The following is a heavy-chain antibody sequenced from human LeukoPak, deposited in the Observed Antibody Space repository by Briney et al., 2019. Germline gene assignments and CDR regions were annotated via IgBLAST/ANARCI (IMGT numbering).Heavy chain of an antibody. J-gene: IGHJ4*02. CDR1: GFTFSSYG. V-gene: IGHV3-30*03. Sequence: GGSLRLSCAASGFTFSSYGMHWVRQAPGKGLEWVAVISYDGSNKYYADSVKGRFTISRDNSKNTLYLQMNSLRAEDTAVYYCARDEIVVVPAAVTNSFDYWGQGTLVTVSS. D-gene: IGHD2-2*01. CDR3: ARDEIVVVPAAVTNSFDY. CDR2: ISYDGSNK.